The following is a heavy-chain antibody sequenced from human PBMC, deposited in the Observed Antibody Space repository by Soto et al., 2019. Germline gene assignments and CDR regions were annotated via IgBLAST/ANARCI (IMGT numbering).Heavy chain of an antibody. CDR1: GGTFTTYA. CDR3: ARGYSGGYYYAMDV. Sequence: QVQLGQSGAEVKKPGSSVRVSCQASGGTFTTYAFNWVRQAPGQGLEWMGGIIPMYNKPNYAPNFLGRVTISADPSTSTAYMELTTLRSEDTAVYFCARGYSGGYYYAMDVWGQGTTVTVSS. J-gene: IGHJ6*02. CDR2: IIPMYNKP. D-gene: IGHD4-4*01. V-gene: IGHV1-69*01.